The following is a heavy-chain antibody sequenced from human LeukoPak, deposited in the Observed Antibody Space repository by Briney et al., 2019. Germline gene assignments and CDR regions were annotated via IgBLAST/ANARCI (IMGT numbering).Heavy chain of an antibody. CDR1: GFTFTSYA. V-gene: IGHV3-23*01. CDR3: AKLKQWQPQRYEY. J-gene: IGHJ4*02. Sequence: GSLRLSCAASGFTFTSYAMSWVRQAPGKGLEWVSTFSGASTTSYADAVKGRVTISRDNSKNILYLQLNSLRAEDTAVYYCAKLKQWQPQRYEYWGQGALVTVAS. CDR2: FSGASTT. D-gene: IGHD6-19*01.